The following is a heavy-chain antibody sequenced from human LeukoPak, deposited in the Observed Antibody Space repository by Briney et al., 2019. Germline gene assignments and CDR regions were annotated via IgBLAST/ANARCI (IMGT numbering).Heavy chain of an antibody. J-gene: IGHJ5*02. CDR1: GYTLTELS. Sequence: ASVKVSCKVSGYTLTELSMHWVRQAPGKGLEWMGGFGPEDGETIYAQKFQGRVTMTEDTSTDTAYMELSSLRSEDTAVYYCATIHYGSGSYYSNNWFDPWGQGTLVTVSS. CDR3: ATIHYGSGSYYSNNWFDP. CDR2: FGPEDGET. D-gene: IGHD3-10*01. V-gene: IGHV1-24*01.